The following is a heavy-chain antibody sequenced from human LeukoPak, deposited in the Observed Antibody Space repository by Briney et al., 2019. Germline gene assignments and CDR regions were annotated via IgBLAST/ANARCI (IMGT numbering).Heavy chain of an antibody. CDR2: IYDSGST. D-gene: IGHD1-26*01. CDR3: ARARIVGNFDY. J-gene: IGHJ4*02. V-gene: IGHV4-39*07. Sequence: SETLSLTCTVSGGSIRSSYYYWGWIRQPPGKGLEWIGSIYDSGSTYYNPSLKSRVTISVDTSKNQFSLKLNSVTAADTAVYYCARARIVGNFDYWGQGTLVTVSS. CDR1: GGSIRSSYYY.